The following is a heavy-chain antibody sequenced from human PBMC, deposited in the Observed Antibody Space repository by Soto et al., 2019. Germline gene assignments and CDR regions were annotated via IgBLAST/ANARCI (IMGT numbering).Heavy chain of an antibody. CDR2: IYPGDSDT. CDR3: ARHVNYGSGSYENYYYYYYMDV. V-gene: IGHV5-51*01. Sequence: LKISCKGSGYSFTSYWIGWVRQMPGKGLEWMGIIYPGDSDTRYSPSFQGQVTISADKSISTAYLQWSSLKASDTAMYYCARHVNYGSGSYENYYYYYYMDVWGKGTTVTVSS. J-gene: IGHJ6*03. CDR1: GYSFTSYW. D-gene: IGHD3-10*01.